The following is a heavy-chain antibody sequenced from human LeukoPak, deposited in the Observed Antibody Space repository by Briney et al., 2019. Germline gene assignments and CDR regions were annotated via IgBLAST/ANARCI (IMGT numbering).Heavy chain of an antibody. D-gene: IGHD5-18*01. CDR1: GGSISSYY. CDR2: IYTRGST. V-gene: IGHV4-4*07. Sequence: PSETLSLTCTVSGGSISSYYWSWIRQPAGKGLEWIGRIYTRGSTNYNPSLKSRVTMSVDTSKNQFSLKLSSVTAADTAVYYCARDDGIQLWYRFDYWGQGTLVTVSS. J-gene: IGHJ4*02. CDR3: ARDDGIQLWYRFDY.